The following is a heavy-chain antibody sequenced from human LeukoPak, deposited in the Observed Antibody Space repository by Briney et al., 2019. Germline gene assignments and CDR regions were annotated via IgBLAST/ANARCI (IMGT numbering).Heavy chain of an antibody. CDR2: INPSGSSA. Sequence: GASVKVSCMASGYSFTRYYMHWVRQAPGQGLEWMGFINPSGSSAAYAQKFQGRLTMTRDMFTSTAYMELSSLRSDDTAVYYCATDFTFFPYDSSGYYYRNDYWGQGTLVNVSS. J-gene: IGHJ4*02. D-gene: IGHD3-22*01. V-gene: IGHV1-46*01. CDR3: ATDFTFFPYDSSGYYYRNDY. CDR1: GYSFTRYY.